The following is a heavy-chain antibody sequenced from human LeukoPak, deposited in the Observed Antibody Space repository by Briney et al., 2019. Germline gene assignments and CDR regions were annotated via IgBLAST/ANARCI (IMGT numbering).Heavy chain of an antibody. CDR3: ARRYCSGGSCYEVTDY. CDR2: MNPSSGNT. Sequence: ASVKVSCKASGYTFASYDINWVRQATGQGPEWMGWMNPSSGNTGYARTFQGRVSMTRDTSTNTAYLELSSLRSEDTAVYYCARRYCSGGSCYEVTDYWGQGTLVTVSS. J-gene: IGHJ4*02. CDR1: GYTFASYD. D-gene: IGHD2-15*01. V-gene: IGHV1-8*01.